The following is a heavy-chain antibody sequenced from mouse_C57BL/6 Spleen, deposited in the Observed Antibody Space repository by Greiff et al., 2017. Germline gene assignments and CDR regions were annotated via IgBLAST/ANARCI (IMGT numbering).Heavy chain of an antibody. D-gene: IGHD1-1*01. J-gene: IGHJ4*01. Sequence: QVQLQQSGPELVKPGASVKISCKASGYAFSSSWMNWVKQRPGKGLEWIGRIYPGDGDTNYNGKFKGKATLTADKSSSTAYMQLSSLTSEDSAVYFCVIYGSTLYYAMDGWGKGTTVTVYS. CDR3: VIYGSTLYYAMDG. V-gene: IGHV1-82*01. CDR1: GYAFSSSW. CDR2: IYPGDGDT.